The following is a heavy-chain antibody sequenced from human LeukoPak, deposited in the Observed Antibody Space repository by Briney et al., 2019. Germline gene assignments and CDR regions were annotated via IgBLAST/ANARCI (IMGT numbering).Heavy chain of an antibody. CDR3: ARGGYDILTGYFTTQWVY. V-gene: IGHV4-4*07. D-gene: IGHD3-9*01. CDR1: GGSISSYY. Sequence: PSETLSLTCAVSGGSISSYYWSWIRQPAGKGLEWIGRIYTSGGTNYNPSLKSRVTMSVDTSKNQFSLKLSSVTAADTAVYYCARGGYDILTGYFTTQWVYWGQGTLVSVSS. J-gene: IGHJ4*02. CDR2: IYTSGGT.